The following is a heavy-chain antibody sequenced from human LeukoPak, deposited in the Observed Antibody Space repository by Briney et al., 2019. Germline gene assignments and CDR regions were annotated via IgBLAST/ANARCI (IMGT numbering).Heavy chain of an antibody. D-gene: IGHD3-16*01. CDR2: ISDSGEIT. CDR3: AKLGGQEVYNYYVGV. J-gene: IGHJ6*03. CDR1: GITFSDYG. V-gene: IGHV3-23*01. Sequence: GGSLRLSCAASGITFSDYGMSWVRRAPGKGLEWVSGISDSGEITFYADSVKGRFTISRDNSKNTLYLQMNSLRAEDTAVYYCAKLGGQEVYNYYVGVWGKGTTVAVSS.